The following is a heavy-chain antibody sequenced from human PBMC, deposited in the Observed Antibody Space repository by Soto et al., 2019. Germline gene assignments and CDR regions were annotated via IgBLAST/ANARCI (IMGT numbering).Heavy chain of an antibody. J-gene: IGHJ6*01. CDR1: GFTFSSYA. CDR2: ISYDGSNK. V-gene: IGHV3-30-3*01. D-gene: IGHD6-25*01. Sequence: QVQLVESGGGVVQPGRSLRLSCAASGFTFSSYAMHWVRQAPGKGLEWVAVISYDGSNKYYADSVKGRFTISRDNSKNTLYLQMNSLRAEDTAVYYCARAIAAYYYYGMDVW. CDR3: ARAIAAYYYYGMDV.